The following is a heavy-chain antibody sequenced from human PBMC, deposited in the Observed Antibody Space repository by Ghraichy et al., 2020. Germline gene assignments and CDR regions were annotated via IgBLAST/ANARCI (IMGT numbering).Heavy chain of an antibody. V-gene: IGHV4-59*01. CDR2: IYYSGST. D-gene: IGHD6-19*01. CDR1: GGSISSYY. Sequence: SETLSLTCTVSGGSISSYYWSWIRQPPGKGLEWIGYIYYSGSTNYNPSLKSRVTISVDTSKNQFSLKLSSVTAADTAVYYCARVKDLPVAGTATIDYWGQGTLVTVSS. CDR3: ARVKDLPVAGTATIDY. J-gene: IGHJ4*02.